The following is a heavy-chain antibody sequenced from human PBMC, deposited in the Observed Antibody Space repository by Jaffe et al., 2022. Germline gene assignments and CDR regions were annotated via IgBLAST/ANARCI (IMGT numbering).Heavy chain of an antibody. CDR2: IYYSGST. Sequence: QVQLQESGPGLVKPSETLSLTCTVSGGSISSYYWSWIRQPPGKGLEWIGYIYYSGSTNYNPSLKSRVTISVDTSKNQFSLKLSSVTAADTAVYYCARGTGTVAGPDAFDIWGQGTMVTVSS. CDR1: GGSISSYY. CDR3: ARGTGTVAGPDAFDI. V-gene: IGHV4-59*01. D-gene: IGHD6-19*01. J-gene: IGHJ3*02.